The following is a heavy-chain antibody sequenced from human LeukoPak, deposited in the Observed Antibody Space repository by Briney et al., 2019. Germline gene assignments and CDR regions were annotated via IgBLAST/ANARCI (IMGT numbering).Heavy chain of an antibody. CDR2: IYYSGST. D-gene: IGHD1-14*01. CDR1: GGSISSYY. Sequence: SETLSLTCTVSGGSISSYYWSWIRQPPGKGLEWIGYIYYSGSTNYNPSLKSRVTISVDTSKNQFSLKLSSVTAADTAVYYCARASGGLVNFDYWGQGTLVTVSS. V-gene: IGHV4-59*01. CDR3: ARASGGLVNFDY. J-gene: IGHJ4*02.